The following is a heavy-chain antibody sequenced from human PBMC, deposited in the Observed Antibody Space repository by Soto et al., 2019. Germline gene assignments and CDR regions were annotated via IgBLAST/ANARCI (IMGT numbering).Heavy chain of an antibody. CDR2: ISSGSSTI. CDR3: ARASRPFDI. V-gene: IGHV3-48*02. J-gene: IGHJ6*02. CDR1: GFTFSTYS. D-gene: IGHD3-16*01. Sequence: EVQLVESGGGLVQPGGSLRLSCAASGFTFSTYSMNWVRQAPGKGLEWISYISSGSSTIYYADSVKGRFTISRDNAKNSLSLQMNSLRDEDTAVYYCARASRPFDIWGQGTKVTVSS.